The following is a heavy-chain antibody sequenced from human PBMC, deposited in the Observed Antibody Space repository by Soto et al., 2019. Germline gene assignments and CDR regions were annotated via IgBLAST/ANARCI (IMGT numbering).Heavy chain of an antibody. CDR3: AKGRRDDTLTGFYLTYFDY. CDR1: GFTFSNYA. CDR2: ISGGGGST. V-gene: IGHV3-23*01. J-gene: IGHJ4*02. Sequence: EVQLLESGGGLVQPGSSLRLSCAASGFTFSNYAMSWVRQTPGGGLEWVSSISGGGGSTFYADSVKGRFTISRDNPKNTLYLQMNSLRADDTAVYYCAKGRRDDTLTGFYLTYFDYWGRGTLVTVPS. D-gene: IGHD3-9*01.